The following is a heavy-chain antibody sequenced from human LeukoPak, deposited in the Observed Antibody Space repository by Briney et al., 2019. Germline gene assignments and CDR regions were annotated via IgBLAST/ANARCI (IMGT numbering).Heavy chain of an antibody. V-gene: IGHV1-69*04. J-gene: IGHJ6*02. Sequence: SVKVSCKASGGTFSSYAISWVRQAPGQGLEWMGRIIPILGIANYAQKFQGRVTITADKSTSTAYIELSSLRSEDTAVYYCARDRIVVVVAATPLDYYYYGMDVWGQGTTVTVSS. CDR3: ARDRIVVVVAATPLDYYYYGMDV. D-gene: IGHD2-15*01. CDR1: GGTFSSYA. CDR2: IIPILGIA.